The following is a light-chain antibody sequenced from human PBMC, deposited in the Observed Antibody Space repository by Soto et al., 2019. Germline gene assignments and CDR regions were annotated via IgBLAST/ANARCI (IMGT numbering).Light chain of an antibody. CDR1: QSVSSSY. V-gene: IGKV3-20*01. J-gene: IGKJ4*01. Sequence: ESVLTHSPRTLSLSPGERATLSCRASQSVSSSYLAWYQQKPGQAPRLLIYGASSRATGIPDRFSGSGSGTDFTLTISRLESEDFAVYYCQQYGSSPLTFGGGTKVDI. CDR3: QQYGSSPLT. CDR2: GAS.